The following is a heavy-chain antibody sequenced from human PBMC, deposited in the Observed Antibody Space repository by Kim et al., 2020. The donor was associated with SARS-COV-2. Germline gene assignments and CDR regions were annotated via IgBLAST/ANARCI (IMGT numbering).Heavy chain of an antibody. Sequence: LKSRFPISVDTSKNQFSLKLSSVTAAATAVYYCARHGYSSSWYLLHYFDYWGQGTLVTVSS. CDR3: ARHGYSSSWYLLHYFDY. V-gene: IGHV4-39*01. J-gene: IGHJ4*02. D-gene: IGHD6-13*01.